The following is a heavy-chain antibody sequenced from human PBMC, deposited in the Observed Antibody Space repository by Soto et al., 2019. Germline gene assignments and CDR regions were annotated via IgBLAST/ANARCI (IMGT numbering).Heavy chain of an antibody. CDR2: IYPGDSDT. D-gene: IGHD5-12*01. CDR3: GTRWGYICWQLDYCDGIDV. Sequence: GESLKISCKGSGYSFTSYWIGWVRQMPGKGLEWMGIIYPGDSDTRYSPSFQGQVTISADKSISTAYLQWSSLKASDTAMYYCGTRWGYICWQLDYCDGIDVCARGTTVTVS. CDR1: GYSFTSYW. V-gene: IGHV5-51*01. J-gene: IGHJ6*02.